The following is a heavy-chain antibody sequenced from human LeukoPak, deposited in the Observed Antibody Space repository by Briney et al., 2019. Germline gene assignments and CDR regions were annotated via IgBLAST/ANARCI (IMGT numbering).Heavy chain of an antibody. V-gene: IGHV4-34*01. J-gene: IGHJ5*02. CDR2: INHSGST. CDR1: GGSFSGYY. CDR3: ARRTVTKVDP. D-gene: IGHD4-17*01. Sequence: PSETLSLTCAVYGGSFSGYYWSWIRQPPGKGLEWIGEINHSGSTNYNPSLKSRVTISGDTSKNQFSLKLSSVTAADTAVYYCARRTVTKVDPWGQGTLVTVSS.